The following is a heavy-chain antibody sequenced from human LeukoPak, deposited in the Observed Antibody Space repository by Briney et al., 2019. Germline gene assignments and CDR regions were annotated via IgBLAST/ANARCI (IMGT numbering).Heavy chain of an antibody. Sequence: SETLSLTCAVSGYSISSGYYRGWIRQPPGKGLEWIGSIYHSGSTYYNPSLKIRVTISVDTSKNQFSLKLSSVTAADTAVYYCARHFGYCSSTSCYNFDYWGQGALVTVSS. V-gene: IGHV4-38-2*01. CDR1: GYSISSGYY. CDR2: IYHSGST. D-gene: IGHD2-2*02. CDR3: ARHFGYCSSTSCYNFDY. J-gene: IGHJ4*02.